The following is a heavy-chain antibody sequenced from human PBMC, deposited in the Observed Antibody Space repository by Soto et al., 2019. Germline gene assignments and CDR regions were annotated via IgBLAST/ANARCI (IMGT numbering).Heavy chain of an antibody. CDR3: ARDEVRGVIPGYYYYYGMDV. D-gene: IGHD3-10*01. CDR2: IYYSGST. V-gene: IGHV4-59*01. J-gene: IGHJ6*02. CDR1: GGSISSYY. Sequence: QVQLQESGPGLVKPSETLSLTCTVSGGSISSYYWSWIRQPPGKGLEWIGYIYYSGSTNYNPSLKSRVTISVDTSKNQFSLKLSSVTAADTAVYYCARDEVRGVIPGYYYYYGMDVWGQGTTVTVSS.